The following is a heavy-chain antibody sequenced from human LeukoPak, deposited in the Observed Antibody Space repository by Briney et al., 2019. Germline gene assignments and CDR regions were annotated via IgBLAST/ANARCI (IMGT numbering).Heavy chain of an antibody. CDR3: AKRGQLWLRPYYYYYMDV. J-gene: IGHJ6*03. Sequence: SGGSLRLSCAASGFTFSSYAMHWVRQAPGKGLEWVAVISYDGSNKYYADSVKGRFTISRDNSKNTLYLQMNSLRAEDTAVYYCAKRGQLWLRPYYYYYMDVWGKGTTVTISS. D-gene: IGHD5-18*01. CDR1: GFTFSSYA. CDR2: ISYDGSNK. V-gene: IGHV3-30*04.